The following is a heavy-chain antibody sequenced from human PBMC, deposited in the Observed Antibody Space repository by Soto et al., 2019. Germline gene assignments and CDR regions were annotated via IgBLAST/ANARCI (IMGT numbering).Heavy chain of an antibody. V-gene: IGHV3-72*01. D-gene: IGHD5-18*01. CDR1: GFTLSDHH. J-gene: IGHJ4*02. CDR2: SRNRTRSYST. CDR3: ARGLPDFDY. Sequence: PGGSLRLSCAASGFTLSDHHMDWVRQAQGKGLEWVARSRNRTRSYSTDYAASVKGRFTISRDDSKSSVYLQMNSLKTEDTAVYYCARGLPDFDYWGQGILVTVSS.